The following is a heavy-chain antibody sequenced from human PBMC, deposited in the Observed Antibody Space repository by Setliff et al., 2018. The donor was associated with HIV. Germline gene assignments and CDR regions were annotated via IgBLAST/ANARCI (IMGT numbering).Heavy chain of an antibody. CDR3: ARVQAGDPYYSYYYMDV. J-gene: IGHJ6*03. D-gene: IGHD1-1*01. CDR1: GYTFTNNG. CDR2: ISGDNGNT. Sequence: GASVKVSCKASGYTFTNNGINWVRQAPGQGLEWMGWISGDNGNTKYAQKLQGRVTMTTDTSTSTAYMELRNLRSDDTAVYYCARVQAGDPYYSYYYMDVWGEGTTVTVSS. V-gene: IGHV1-18*01.